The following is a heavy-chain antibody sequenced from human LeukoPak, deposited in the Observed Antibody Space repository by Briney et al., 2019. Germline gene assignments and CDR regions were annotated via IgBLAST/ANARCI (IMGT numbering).Heavy chain of an antibody. CDR3: ARERYCSSTSCPHGDLDY. CDR2: IGVSGSTM. D-gene: IGHD2-2*01. V-gene: IGHV3-48*03. CDR1: GFTFSSYE. Sequence: GGSLRLSCAASGFTFSSYEMNWVRQAPGKGLEWVSYIGVSGSTMYYAESVKGRYTISRDNAKNSLYLQMNSLRAEDTAAYYCARERYCSSTSCPHGDLDYWGQGTLGSVSS. J-gene: IGHJ4*02.